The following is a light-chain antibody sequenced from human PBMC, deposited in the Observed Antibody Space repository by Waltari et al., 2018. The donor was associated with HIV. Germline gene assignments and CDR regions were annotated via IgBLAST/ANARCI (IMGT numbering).Light chain of an antibody. V-gene: IGKV2-28*01. CDR3: MQPLDTPFT. CDR2: LAS. CDR1: QSLVYSNGYNY. J-gene: IGKJ2*01. Sequence: EIVMTQSPLSLPVTPGEPASISCRSSQSLVYSNGYNYLDWYLQKPGQSPRLLIYLASNRASVVPDRFSGSGSGTEFTLKISRVEPEDVGVYFCMQPLDTPFTFGQGTKLEIK.